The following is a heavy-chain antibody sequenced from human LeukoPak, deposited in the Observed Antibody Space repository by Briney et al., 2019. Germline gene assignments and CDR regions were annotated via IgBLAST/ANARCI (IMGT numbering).Heavy chain of an antibody. Sequence: SETLSRTRTLPGGSISSGGYYWSWIRQHPGKSLEWIGYIYYSGSTYYNPSLKSRVTISVDTSKNQFSLKLSSVTAADTAVYYCARDAGFVNDYWGQGTLATVSS. CDR3: ARDAGFVNDY. CDR1: GGSISSGGYY. V-gene: IGHV4-31*03. J-gene: IGHJ4*02. CDR2: IYYSGST.